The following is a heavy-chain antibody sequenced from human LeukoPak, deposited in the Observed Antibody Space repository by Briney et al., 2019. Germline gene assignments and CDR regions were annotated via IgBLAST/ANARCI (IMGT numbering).Heavy chain of an antibody. CDR2: IKQDGSEK. Sequence: GGSLRLSCAASGFTFSSYWMSWVRQAPGKGLEWVASIKQDGSEKYYVDSVKGRFTISRDNAKNSLYLQMNSLRAEDTAVYYCARDAGYYYDVYYFDYWGQGTQVTVSS. D-gene: IGHD3-22*01. V-gene: IGHV3-7*01. CDR3: ARDAGYYYDVYYFDY. J-gene: IGHJ4*02. CDR1: GFTFSSYW.